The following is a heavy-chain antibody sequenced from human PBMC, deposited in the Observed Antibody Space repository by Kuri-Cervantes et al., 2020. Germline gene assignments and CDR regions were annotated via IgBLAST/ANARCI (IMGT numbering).Heavy chain of an antibody. CDR1: GFAFNNYW. CDR3: AKDLLPYDSSGYDY. J-gene: IGHJ4*02. CDR2: VDPDGSEK. D-gene: IGHD3-22*01. V-gene: IGHV3-7*01. Sequence: GESLKISCAASGFAFNNYWMTWVRQAPGKGLEWVANVDPDGSEKYYVDSVKGRFTISRDNAKNSVYLQMNSLGVEDTAVYYCAKDLLPYDSSGYDYWGQGTLVTDSS.